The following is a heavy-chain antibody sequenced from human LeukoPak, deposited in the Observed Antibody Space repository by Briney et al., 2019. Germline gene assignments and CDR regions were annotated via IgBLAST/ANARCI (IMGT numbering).Heavy chain of an antibody. CDR3: ARDLAPAYSRGIACDI. J-gene: IGHJ3*02. CDR2: INPSGGST. Sequence: ASVKVSCKASGYTFTGYYMHWVRQAPGQGLEWMGIINPSGGSTSYAQKFQGRVTMTRDMSTSTVYMELSSLRSEDTAVYYCARDLAPAYSRGIACDIWGQGTMVTVSS. V-gene: IGHV1-46*01. D-gene: IGHD6-13*01. CDR1: GYTFTGYY.